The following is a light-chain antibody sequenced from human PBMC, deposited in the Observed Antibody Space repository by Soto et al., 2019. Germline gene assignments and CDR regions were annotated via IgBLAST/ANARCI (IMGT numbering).Light chain of an antibody. Sequence: IVLTQSPAILSLSPGERATLSCRASQSVNTFLAWYQQKPGQAPRLLIYDASNMATGIPPRFSGSGSGTDFTLTISSLEPEDFVFYYCQQRSNWGITFGQGTRLEIK. CDR1: QSVNTF. CDR3: QQRSNWGIT. V-gene: IGKV3-11*01. CDR2: DAS. J-gene: IGKJ5*01.